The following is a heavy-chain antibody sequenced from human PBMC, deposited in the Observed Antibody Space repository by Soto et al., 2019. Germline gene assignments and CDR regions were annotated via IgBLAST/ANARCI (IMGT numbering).Heavy chain of an antibody. Sequence: QVQLQESGPGLVKPSGTLSLPCAVSNGSITSGNWWSWVRQPPGKGLEWIGDVYQTGSTNYNPSHRSRVTVSVDKSKNNFSLSLSSVTAADTAVYFCARVWGTLAPIAGWFGPWGRGILVTVSS. J-gene: IGHJ5*02. CDR1: NGSITSGNW. CDR2: VYQTGST. V-gene: IGHV4-4*02. D-gene: IGHD3-16*01. CDR3: ARVWGTLAPIAGWFGP.